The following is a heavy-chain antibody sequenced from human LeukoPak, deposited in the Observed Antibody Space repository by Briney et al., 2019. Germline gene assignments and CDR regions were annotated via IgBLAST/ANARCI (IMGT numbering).Heavy chain of an antibody. CDR1: GYTFTGYY. J-gene: IGHJ4*02. D-gene: IGHD3-22*01. CDR2: INPSGGST. CDR3: ARASVDSSGYYYYFDY. V-gene: IGHV1-46*01. Sequence: ASVKVSCKASGYTFTGYYMHWVRQAPGQGLEWMGIINPSGGSTSYAQKFQGRVTMTRDMSTSTVYMELSSLRSEDTAVYYCARASVDSSGYYYYFDYWGQGTLVTVSS.